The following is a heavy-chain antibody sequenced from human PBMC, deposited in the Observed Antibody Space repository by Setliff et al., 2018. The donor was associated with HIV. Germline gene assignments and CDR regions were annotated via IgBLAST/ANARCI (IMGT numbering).Heavy chain of an antibody. CDR3: AREIGSSGSAGYFDY. CDR1: GFTVSSNY. Sequence: GGSLRLSCAASGFTVSSNYMSWVRQAPGKGLEWVAVISYDGSGKTYGDSVKGRITISRDNSKNTLYLQMDSLRPEDTAVYYCAREIGSSGSAGYFDYWGQGTLVTVSS. J-gene: IGHJ4*02. V-gene: IGHV3-30*03. CDR2: ISYDGSGK. D-gene: IGHD6-19*01.